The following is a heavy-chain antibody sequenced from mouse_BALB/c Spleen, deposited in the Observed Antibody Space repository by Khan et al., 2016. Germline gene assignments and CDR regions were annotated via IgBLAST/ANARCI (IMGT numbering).Heavy chain of an antibody. Sequence: EVKLLESGGGLVQPGGSLKLSCAASGFDFSRYWMSWVRQAPGKGLEWIGEINPDSSTINYTPSLKDNFIISRDNAKNRLYLQMSKVRSEDTSLYYCAGLHYCDRFAYWGQVTLVTVSA. CDR2: INPDSSTI. D-gene: IGHD1-2*01. CDR1: GFDFSRYW. CDR3: AGLHYCDRFAY. V-gene: IGHV4-1*02. J-gene: IGHJ3*01.